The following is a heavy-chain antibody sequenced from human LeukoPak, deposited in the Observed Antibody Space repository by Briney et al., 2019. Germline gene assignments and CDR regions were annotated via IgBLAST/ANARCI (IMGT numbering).Heavy chain of an antibody. D-gene: IGHD3-10*01. CDR1: GFTFDDYA. CDR2: ISWNSGSI. Sequence: GRSLRLSCAASGFTFDDYAMHWVRHAPGKGLEWVSGISWNSGSIGYADSVKGRFTISRDNAKNSLYLQMNSLRAEDTALYYCAKGITMVRGVLDYWGQGTLVTVSS. CDR3: AKGITMVRGVLDY. J-gene: IGHJ4*02. V-gene: IGHV3-9*01.